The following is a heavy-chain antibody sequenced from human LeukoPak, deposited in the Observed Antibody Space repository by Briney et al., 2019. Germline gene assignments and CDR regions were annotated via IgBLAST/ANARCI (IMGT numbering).Heavy chain of an antibody. CDR1: GFTFSSYW. V-gene: IGHV3-7*01. CDR3: ARAHWNDVCY. D-gene: IGHD1-1*01. CDR2: IKQDGSEK. J-gene: IGHJ4*02. Sequence: GGSLGLSCAASGFTFSSYWMTWVRQAPGKGLERVANIKQDGSEKYYVDSVKGRFTISRDNAKNSLYLQMNSLRAEDTAVYYCARAHWNDVCYWGQGTLVTVSS.